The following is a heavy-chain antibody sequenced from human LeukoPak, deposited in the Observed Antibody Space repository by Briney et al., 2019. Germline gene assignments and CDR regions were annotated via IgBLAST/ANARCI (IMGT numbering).Heavy chain of an antibody. V-gene: IGHV1-69*04. CDR1: GGTFSSYA. Sequence: SVKVSCKASGGTFSSYAISWVRQAPGQGLEWMGRIIPILGIPNYAQKFQGRVTITADKSTTTAYMELSSLRSEDTAVYYCATEAIVVVTARDYWFFDLWGRGTLVTVSS. CDR2: IIPILGIP. J-gene: IGHJ2*01. D-gene: IGHD2-21*02. CDR3: ATEAIVVVTARDYWFFDL.